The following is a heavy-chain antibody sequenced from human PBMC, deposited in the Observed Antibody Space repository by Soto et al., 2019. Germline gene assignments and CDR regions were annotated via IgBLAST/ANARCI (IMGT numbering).Heavy chain of an antibody. D-gene: IGHD2-21*02. CDR2: IYYSGST. CDR3: ARNRVTQSDY. V-gene: IGHV4-30-4*01. Sequence: QVQLQESGPGLVKPSQTLSLTCTVSGGSISSGDYYWSWIRQPPGKGLEWIGYIYYSGSTYYNPSLXSXXXIXXDTSKNQHSLKLSSVTAADTAVYYCARNRVTQSDYWGHGTLVTVSS. CDR1: GGSISSGDYY. J-gene: IGHJ4*01.